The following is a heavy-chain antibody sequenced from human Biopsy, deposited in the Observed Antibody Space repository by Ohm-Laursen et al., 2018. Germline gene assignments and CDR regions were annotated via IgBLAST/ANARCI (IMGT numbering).Heavy chain of an antibody. D-gene: IGHD2-8*01. Sequence: GTLSLPCAVYVGSFSGYYWSWIRQPPGKGLECIGEITHSGSTNYNPSLKSRATISVDRSKNQFSLKLSSVTAADTAVYYCGRGMRYCTNAVGYKAGSGSYYRYYYGMDVWGQGTTVTVSS. J-gene: IGHJ6*02. V-gene: IGHV4-34*01. CDR1: VGSFSGYY. CDR2: ITHSGST. CDR3: GRGMRYCTNAVGYKAGSGSYYRYYYGMDV.